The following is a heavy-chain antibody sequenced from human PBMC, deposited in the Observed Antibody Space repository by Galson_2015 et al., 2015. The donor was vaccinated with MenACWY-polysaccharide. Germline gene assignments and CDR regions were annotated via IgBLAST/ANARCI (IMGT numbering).Heavy chain of an antibody. D-gene: IGHD1-26*01. CDR1: SGFFTSGNYY. CDR2: IYNDGRI. V-gene: IGHV4-39*07. J-gene: IGHJ4*02. CDR3: ARGVGTTGFDS. Sequence: ETLSLACPVSSGFFTSGNYYWGWIRQPPGKGLEYIVTIYNDGRIYNSPSLKSRVSISVDTSKNQFSLKLTSVAAADTAIYYCARGVGTTGFDSWGQGSLVTVSS.